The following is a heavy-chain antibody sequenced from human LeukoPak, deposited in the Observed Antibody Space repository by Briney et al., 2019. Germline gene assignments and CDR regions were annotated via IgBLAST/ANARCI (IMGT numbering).Heavy chain of an antibody. CDR1: GFTVSSNY. CDR2: IYYSGST. V-gene: IGHV4-39*01. CDR3: ARIRGYCSGGSCYYYYGMDV. Sequence: GSLRLSCAASGFTVSSNYMSWIRQPPGKGLEWIGSIYYSGSTYYNPSLKSRVTISVDTSKNQFSLKLSSVTAADTAVYYCARIRGYCSGGSCYYYYGMDVWGQGTTVTVSS. J-gene: IGHJ6*02. D-gene: IGHD2-15*01.